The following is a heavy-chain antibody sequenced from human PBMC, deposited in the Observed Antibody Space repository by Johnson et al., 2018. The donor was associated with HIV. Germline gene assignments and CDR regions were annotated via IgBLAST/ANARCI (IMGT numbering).Heavy chain of an antibody. J-gene: IGHJ3*02. CDR2: ISYDGSKK. CDR3: ARAEGGDAFDI. V-gene: IGHV3-30*03. Sequence: VQLVESGGGAVQPGRSLRLSCAASGFTFSSYGMHWVRQAPGTGLEWVAVISYDGSKKYYADSAKGRFTISSDNSKNTLYLQMNSLRAEDTVVYYWARAEGGDAFDIWGQGTMVTVSS. D-gene: IGHD1-14*01. CDR1: GFTFSSYG.